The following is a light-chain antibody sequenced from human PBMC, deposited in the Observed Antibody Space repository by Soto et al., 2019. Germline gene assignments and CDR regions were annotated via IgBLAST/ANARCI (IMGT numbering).Light chain of an antibody. V-gene: IGLV2-14*01. Sequence: QSVLTQPASVSGSPGQSITISCTGTSSDVGGYSYVSWYQQHPGKAPKLMIYEVSNRPSGVSNRFSGSKSGNTASLTISGLQAEDEADYYCSSYTSSGTLYVFGTGTKVTVL. J-gene: IGLJ1*01. CDR2: EVS. CDR1: SSDVGGYSY. CDR3: SSYTSSGTLYV.